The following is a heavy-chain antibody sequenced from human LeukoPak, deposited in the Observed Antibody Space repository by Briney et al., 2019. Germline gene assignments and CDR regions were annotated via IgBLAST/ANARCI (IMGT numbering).Heavy chain of an antibody. D-gene: IGHD6-6*01. CDR2: IRNKANNYAT. Sequence: GGSLKLSCAASGFTLSVSAMYWVRQASGKGLEWIGRIRNKANNYATAYAASVKGRFTISREDSKNTAYLQMNSLKTEDTAVYYCTYTSSSGVVYWGQGTLVTVSS. V-gene: IGHV3-73*01. CDR1: GFTLSVSA. CDR3: TYTSSSGVVY. J-gene: IGHJ4*02.